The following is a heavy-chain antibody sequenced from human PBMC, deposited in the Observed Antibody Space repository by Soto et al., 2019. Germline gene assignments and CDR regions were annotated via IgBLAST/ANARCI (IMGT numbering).Heavy chain of an antibody. CDR1: GYTFTSYG. CDR3: ASDWDSVVVPAAFYYMDV. D-gene: IGHD2-2*01. J-gene: IGHJ6*03. CDR2: ISAYNGNT. Sequence: ASVKVSCKASGYTFTSYGISWVRQAPGQGLEWMGWISAYNGNTNYAQKLQGRVTMTTDTSTSTAYMELRSLRSDDTAVYYCASDWDSVVVPAAFYYMDVWGKGTTVTVSS. V-gene: IGHV1-18*01.